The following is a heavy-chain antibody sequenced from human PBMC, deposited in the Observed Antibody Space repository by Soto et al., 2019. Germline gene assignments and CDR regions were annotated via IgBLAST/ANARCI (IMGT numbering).Heavy chain of an antibody. CDR1: GGTFSSYT. J-gene: IGHJ6*02. CDR2: IIPILGIA. V-gene: IGHV1-69*02. D-gene: IGHD6-13*01. CDR3: ARDSSSWYRGMDV. Sequence: QVQLVQSGAEVKKPGSSVKVSCKASGGTFSSYTISWVRQAPGQGLEWMGRIIPILGIANYAQKFQGRVTITADKSTSTANMELSRLRSEDTAVYYCARDSSSWYRGMDVWGQGTTVTVSS.